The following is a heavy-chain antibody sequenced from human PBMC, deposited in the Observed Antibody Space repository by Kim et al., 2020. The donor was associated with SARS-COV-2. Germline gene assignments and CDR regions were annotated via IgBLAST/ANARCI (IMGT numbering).Heavy chain of an antibody. CDR2: IDPSDSYT. Sequence: GESLKISCKGSGYSFTSYWISWVRQMPGKGLEWMGRIDPSDSYTNYSPSFQGHVTISADKSISTAYLQWSSLKASDTAMYYCARLRRRSGMVRGVMEYYYYGMDVWGQGTTVTVSS. D-gene: IGHD3-10*01. CDR3: ARLRRRSGMVRGVMEYYYYGMDV. J-gene: IGHJ6*02. CDR1: GYSFTSYW. V-gene: IGHV5-10-1*01.